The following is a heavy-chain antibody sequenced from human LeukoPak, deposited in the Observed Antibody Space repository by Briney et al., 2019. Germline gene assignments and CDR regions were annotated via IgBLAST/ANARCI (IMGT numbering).Heavy chain of an antibody. CDR2: INSDGSST. CDR1: GFTFSSYW. V-gene: IGHV3-74*01. CDR3: ARDLGLDYGGSQ. J-gene: IGHJ4*02. D-gene: IGHD4-23*01. Sequence: PGGSLRLSCAASGFTFSSYWMHWVRQAPGKGLVWVSHINSDGSSTNYADPVKGRFTISRDNAKNTLYLQMNTLRAGDTAVYYCARDLGLDYGGSQWGQGTLVTASS.